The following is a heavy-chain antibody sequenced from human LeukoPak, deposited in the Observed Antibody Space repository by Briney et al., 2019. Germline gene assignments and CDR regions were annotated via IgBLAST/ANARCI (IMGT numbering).Heavy chain of an antibody. V-gene: IGHV3-7*01. D-gene: IGHD3-10*01. CDR1: GFTFSSYW. Sequence: GGSLRLSCAASGFTFSSYWMSWVRQAPGKGLEWVANIKQDGSEKYYVDSVKGRFTISRDNAKNSLYLQMNSLRAEDTAVYYCARVRGQRGPNFDHWGQGTLVTVSS. CDR3: ARVRGQRGPNFDH. J-gene: IGHJ4*02. CDR2: IKQDGSEK.